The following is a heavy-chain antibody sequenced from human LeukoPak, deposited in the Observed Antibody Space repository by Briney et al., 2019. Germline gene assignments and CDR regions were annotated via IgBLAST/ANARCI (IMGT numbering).Heavy chain of an antibody. CDR1: GGSISSYY. D-gene: IGHD2-2*01. Sequence: SETLSLTCTVSGGSISSYYWSWIRQPPGKGLEWIGYIYYSGSTNYNPSLKSRVTISVDTSKNQFPLKLSSVTAADTAVYYCAVVPAARNDYYGMDVWGQGTTVTVSS. CDR3: AVVPAARNDYYGMDV. V-gene: IGHV4-59*01. CDR2: IYYSGST. J-gene: IGHJ6*02.